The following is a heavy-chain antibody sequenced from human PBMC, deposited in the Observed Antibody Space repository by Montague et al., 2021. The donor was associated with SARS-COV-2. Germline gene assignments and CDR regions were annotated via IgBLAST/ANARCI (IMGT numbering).Heavy chain of an antibody. CDR1: GFSLSTSGVG. CDR2: IYWNDYK. Sequence: PALVKPTQTLTLTCTFSGFSLSTSGVGVGWIRQPPGKALEWLAFIYWNDYKHYSPSVKSRITITKDTSKNQVVLIMTNMDPVDTGTYYCAHDDVGNRGFEXWGQGTLVTVSS. CDR3: AHDDVGNRGFEX. V-gene: IGHV2-5*01. D-gene: IGHD1-26*01. J-gene: IGHJ4*02.